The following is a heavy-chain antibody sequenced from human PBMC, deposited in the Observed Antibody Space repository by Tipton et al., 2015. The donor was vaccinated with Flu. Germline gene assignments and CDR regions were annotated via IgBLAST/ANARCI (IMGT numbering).Heavy chain of an antibody. CDR1: GDSMRRDYF. V-gene: IGHV4-38-2*02. CDR2: IHYSGSP. Sequence: TLSLTCTVSGDSMRRDYFWGWIRQAPGKGLEWIGNIHYSGSPHYNPSLKSRVTISVGRSKNRFSLKVSSVTAADTAVYYCARRDFSNYVSEPKNWFDPWGQGTLVTVSS. CDR3: ARRDFSNYVSEPKNWFDP. J-gene: IGHJ5*02. D-gene: IGHD4-11*01.